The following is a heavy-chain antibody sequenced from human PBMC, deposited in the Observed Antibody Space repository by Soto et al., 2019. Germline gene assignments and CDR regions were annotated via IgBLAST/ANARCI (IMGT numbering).Heavy chain of an antibody. D-gene: IGHD3-10*01. Sequence: PGGSLRLSCAASGFTFSSYGMHWVRQAPGKALEWVAVIWYDGSNKYYADSVKGRFTISRDNSKNTLYLQMNSLRAEDTAVYYCARVKVAYYGSGSYYSLYYYYYMDVWGKGTTVTLSS. V-gene: IGHV3-33*01. CDR3: ARVKVAYYGSGSYYSLYYYYYMDV. J-gene: IGHJ6*03. CDR2: IWYDGSNK. CDR1: GFTFSSYG.